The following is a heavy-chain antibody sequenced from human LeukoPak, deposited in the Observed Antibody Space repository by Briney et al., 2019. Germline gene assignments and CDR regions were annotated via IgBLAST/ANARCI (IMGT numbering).Heavy chain of an antibody. D-gene: IGHD2-8*01. Sequence: GGSLRLSCAASGFAFSSDAMTWVRQTPGKGLEWVSTIDISGDVINYADSVKGRFTISRDDSKNTLYLQLHSLRVEDTATYYCAKDVSNFIGASDAWGQGTMVTVSS. CDR2: IDISGDVI. CDR3: AKDVSNFIGASDA. CDR1: GFAFSSDA. J-gene: IGHJ3*01. V-gene: IGHV3-23*01.